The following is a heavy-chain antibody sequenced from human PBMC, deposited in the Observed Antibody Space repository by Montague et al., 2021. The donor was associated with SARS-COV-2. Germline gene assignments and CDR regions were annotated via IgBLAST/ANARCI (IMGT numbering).Heavy chain of an antibody. CDR1: GACISNYY. D-gene: IGHD6-19*01. CDR3: ARESGYSSGWRYYYVMDV. J-gene: IGHJ6*02. CDR2: LYTSGST. V-gene: IGHV4-4*07. Sequence: SETLSLTCPVSGACISNYYWTWIRKTARQALECNGRLYTSGSTTXXPSXXXRVTMSVDTSKNQFSLNVTSVTAADTAIYYRARESGYSSGWRYYYVMDVWGQGTTVTVS.